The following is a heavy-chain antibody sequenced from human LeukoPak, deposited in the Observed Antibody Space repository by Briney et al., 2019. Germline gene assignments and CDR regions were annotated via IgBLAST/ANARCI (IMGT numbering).Heavy chain of an antibody. CDR3: TTNDAFDI. CDR2: IKTDGGTT. CDR1: GFTFSNAW. V-gene: IGHV3-15*01. Sequence: PGGSVRLSCAASGFTFSNAWMSWVRQAPGKGLEWVGRIKTDGGTTDYAAPVKGRFTISRDDSKNTLYLQMNSLKTEDTAVYYCTTNDAFDIWGQGTMVTVSS. J-gene: IGHJ3*02.